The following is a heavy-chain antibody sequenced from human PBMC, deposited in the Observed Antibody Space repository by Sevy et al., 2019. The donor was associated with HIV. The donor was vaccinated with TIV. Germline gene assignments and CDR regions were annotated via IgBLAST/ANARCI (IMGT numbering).Heavy chain of an antibody. Sequence: GGSLRLSCAASGFTFSDYYMGWVRKAPGKGLEWLANINQDGSQKNYVDSVKGRFTISRDNAKNSLSLQMNSLRVEDTAVFYCVKEGGGEGGDHWGQGTLVTVSS. CDR2: INQDGSQK. V-gene: IGHV3-7*01. CDR3: VKEGGGEGGDH. J-gene: IGHJ4*02. CDR1: GFTFSDYY. D-gene: IGHD2-21*01.